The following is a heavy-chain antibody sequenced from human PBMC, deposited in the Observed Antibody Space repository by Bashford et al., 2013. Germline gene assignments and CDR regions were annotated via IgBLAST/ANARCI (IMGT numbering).Heavy chain of an antibody. CDR2: INSDGSST. CDR3: ARRTGGCTSAXCYFDFDY. V-gene: IGHV3-74*01. Sequence: VRQAPGKGLVWVSRINSDGSSTYYADSVKGRFTISRDNAKNTLYLQMNSLRAEDTAVYYCARRTGGCTSAXCYFDFDYWGQGTLVTVSS. D-gene: IGHD2-2*01. J-gene: IGHJ4*02.